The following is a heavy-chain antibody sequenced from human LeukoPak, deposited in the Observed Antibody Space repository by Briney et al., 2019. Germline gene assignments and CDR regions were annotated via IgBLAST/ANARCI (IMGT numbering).Heavy chain of an antibody. CDR3: AREYGSGTYYFDF. CDR2: FNPSGGST. J-gene: IGHJ4*02. V-gene: IGHV1-46*01. D-gene: IGHD1-26*01. Sequence: ASVKVSCKASGYIFTSYSIHWVRQAPGQGLAWMGRFNPSGGSTIYAQKFQGRVTMTRDTSTGTVYMDLSSLRSEDTAVYYCAREYGSGTYYFDFWGQGTLVTVSS. CDR1: GYIFTSYS.